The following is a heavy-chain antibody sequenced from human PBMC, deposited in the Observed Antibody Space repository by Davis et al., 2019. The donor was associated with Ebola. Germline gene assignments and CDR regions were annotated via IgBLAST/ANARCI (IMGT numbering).Heavy chain of an antibody. V-gene: IGHV4-59*05. CDR2: IYYSGST. D-gene: IGHD5-12*01. Sequence: SETLSLTCTVSGGSISSYYWSWIRQPPGKGLEWIGSIYYSGSTYYNPSLKSRVTISVDTSKNQFSLKLSSVTAADTAVYYCARLDIVATISIQVWGQGTLVTVSS. J-gene: IGHJ4*02. CDR3: ARLDIVATISIQV. CDR1: GGSISSYY.